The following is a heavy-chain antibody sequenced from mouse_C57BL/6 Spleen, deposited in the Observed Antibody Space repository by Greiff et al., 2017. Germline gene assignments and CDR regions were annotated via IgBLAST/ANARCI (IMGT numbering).Heavy chain of an antibody. CDR1: GYTFTDYY. J-gene: IGHJ3*01. CDR2: IFPGSGST. D-gene: IGHD1-1*01. CDR3: ARDHYYGSKRGFAY. V-gene: IGHV1-75*01. Sequence: VQLVESGPELVKPGASVKISCKASGYTFTDYYINWVKQRPGQGLEWIGWIFPGSGSTYYNEKFKGKATLTVDKSSSTAYMLLSSLTSEDSAVYFCARDHYYGSKRGFAYWGQGTLVTVSA.